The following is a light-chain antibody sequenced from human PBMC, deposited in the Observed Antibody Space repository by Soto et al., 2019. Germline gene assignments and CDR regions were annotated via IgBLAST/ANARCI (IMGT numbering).Light chain of an antibody. CDR2: GAS. CDR1: HSLSNNF. J-gene: IGKJ1*01. V-gene: IGKV3-20*01. CDR3: LQYDDSSPT. Sequence: EIVLTQSPGTLSLSPGEGATLSCRASHSLSNNFLAWYQQQPGQTPRLLIYGASTRAPDIPDRFSGTGSGADFTLTISRLEPEDFAVFYCLQYDDSSPTFGQGTKVEIK.